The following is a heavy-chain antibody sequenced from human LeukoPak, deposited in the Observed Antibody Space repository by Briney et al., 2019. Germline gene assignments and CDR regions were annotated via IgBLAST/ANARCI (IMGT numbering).Heavy chain of an antibody. V-gene: IGHV4-59*08. J-gene: IGHJ4*02. CDR1: GASITSYY. D-gene: IGHD5-12*01. Sequence: SETLSLTCTVSGASITSYYWNWMRQSPGKGLEWIGYGHHSGATNYNPSLEGRGTISVDTSKNQFSLKLSSVTAADTAVYYCARNSGYDRNFDYWGQGTLVTVSS. CDR3: ARNSGYDRNFDY. CDR2: GHHSGAT.